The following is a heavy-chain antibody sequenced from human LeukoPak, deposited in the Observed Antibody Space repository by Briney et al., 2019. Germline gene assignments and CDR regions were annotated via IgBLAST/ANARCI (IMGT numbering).Heavy chain of an antibody. Sequence: ASVKVSCKASGYNFTSYYMHWVRQAPGQGLEWMGIINPSGGSTSYAQKFQGRVTMTRDTSTSTVYMELSSLRSEDTAVYYCARDIYYDSSGYPSFDYWGQGTLVTVSS. V-gene: IGHV1-46*01. CDR1: GYNFTSYY. J-gene: IGHJ4*02. CDR2: INPSGGST. D-gene: IGHD3-22*01. CDR3: ARDIYYDSSGYPSFDY.